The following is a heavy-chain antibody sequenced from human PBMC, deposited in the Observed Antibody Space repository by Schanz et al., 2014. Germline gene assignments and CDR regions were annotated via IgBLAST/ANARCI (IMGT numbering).Heavy chain of an antibody. CDR1: GFTFSNTW. CDR3: ERGIESSSWYAFDY. D-gene: IGHD6-13*01. J-gene: IGHJ4*02. CDR2: IYSGGDT. V-gene: IGHV3-66*01. Sequence: EVQLVESGGGLVKPGGSLRLSCAASGFTFSNTWMHWVRQAPGKGLEWVSLIYSGGDTNYAGSVKGRFTISRDNSKNILYLQMNSLRPEDTAVYYGERGIESSSWYAFDYWGQGTLVTVSS.